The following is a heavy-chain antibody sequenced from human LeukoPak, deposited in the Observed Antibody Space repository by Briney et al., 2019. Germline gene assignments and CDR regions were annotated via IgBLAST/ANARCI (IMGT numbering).Heavy chain of an antibody. Sequence: SETLSLTCAVSGGSISSGDYYWSWIRQPPGKGLEWIGYISYSAYTYYNPSLKSRVTISVDTSKNQFSLRLSSVTAADTAVYYCARDLFFGDGYNYYYYGMDVWGQGTTVTVSS. CDR1: GGSISSGDYY. CDR3: ARDLFFGDGYNYYYYGMDV. CDR2: ISYSAYT. J-gene: IGHJ6*02. D-gene: IGHD5-24*01. V-gene: IGHV4-30-4*01.